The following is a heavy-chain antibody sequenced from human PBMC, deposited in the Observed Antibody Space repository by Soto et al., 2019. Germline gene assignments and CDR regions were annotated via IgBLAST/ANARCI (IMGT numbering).Heavy chain of an antibody. J-gene: IGHJ6*04. CDR1: GYTFNPYD. D-gene: IGHD2-2*01. V-gene: IGHV1-8*01. CDR2: QILNTGNT. CDR3: ATDLRYCSSTSCYVGLSLGWMDV. Sequence: GASVKVSCKASGYTFNPYDFNWVRQAPGQGLEWMGFQILNTGNTGNAERFQGRVTMTEDTSTGTAYMELRSLRSEDTAVYYCATDLRYCSSTSCYVGLSLGWMDVWGKGTTVTVSS.